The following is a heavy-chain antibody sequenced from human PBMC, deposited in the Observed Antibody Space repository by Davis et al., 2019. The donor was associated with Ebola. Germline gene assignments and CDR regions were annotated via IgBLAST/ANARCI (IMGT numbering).Heavy chain of an antibody. CDR3: ARDTGNCSGCASYFDL. CDR2: IGTAGDT. D-gene: IGHD2-15*01. CDR1: GFTFSSYD. V-gene: IGHV3-13*01. J-gene: IGHJ2*01. Sequence: GESLKISCAASGFTFSSYDMHWVRQATGKGLEWVSAIGTAGDTYYPGSVKGRFTISRENAKNSLYLQMNSLRAEDTAVYYCARDTGNCSGCASYFDLWGRGTLVTVSS.